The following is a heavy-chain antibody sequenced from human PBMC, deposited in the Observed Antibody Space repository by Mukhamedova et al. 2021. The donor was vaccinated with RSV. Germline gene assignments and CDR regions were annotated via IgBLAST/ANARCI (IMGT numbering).Heavy chain of an antibody. V-gene: IGHV1-18*01. D-gene: IGHD5-12*01. J-gene: IGHJ5*02. CDR3: ARESSGYDRQHCSSALVH. Sequence: VRQAPGQGLEWMGWISAYNGNTNYAQKLQGRVTMTTDTSTSTAYMELRSLRSDDTAVYYCARESSGYDRQHCSSALVHWGQGT. CDR2: ISAYNGNT.